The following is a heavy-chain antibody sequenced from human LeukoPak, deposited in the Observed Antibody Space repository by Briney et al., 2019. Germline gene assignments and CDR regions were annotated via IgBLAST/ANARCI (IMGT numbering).Heavy chain of an antibody. D-gene: IGHD6-19*01. Sequence: SETLSLTCIVSGSSVSSGSYYWSWIRQPPGKGLEWIGYIYYSGSTNYNPSLKSRVTISVDTSKNQFSLKLSSVTAADTAVYYCARDPRAGYSSGWSSWGQGTLVTVSS. V-gene: IGHV4-61*01. CDR3: ARDPRAGYSSGWSS. CDR2: IYYSGST. CDR1: GSSVSSGSYY. J-gene: IGHJ4*02.